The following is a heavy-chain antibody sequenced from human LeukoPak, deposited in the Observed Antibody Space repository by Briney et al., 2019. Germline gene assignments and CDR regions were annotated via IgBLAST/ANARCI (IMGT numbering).Heavy chain of an antibody. J-gene: IGHJ4*02. CDR2: IYHSGST. V-gene: IGHV4-59*01. Sequence: PSETLSLTCAVYGGSFSGYYWSWIRQPPGKGLEWIAYIYHSGSTNYNPSLKSRVTMSVDTSKNQFSLDLISVTAADTAVYYCASGGGWNDRFNYWGQGTLVTVSS. CDR3: ASGGGWNDRFNY. CDR1: GGSFSGYY. D-gene: IGHD1-1*01.